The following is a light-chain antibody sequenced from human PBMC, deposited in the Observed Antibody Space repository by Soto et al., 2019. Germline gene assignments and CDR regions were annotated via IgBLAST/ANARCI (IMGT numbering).Light chain of an antibody. CDR1: QGISHW. Sequence: DIQMTQSPSSVSASVGDRVTITCRASQGISHWLAWYQLKPGKAPKLLIYAASTLHSGVPSRFSGSGSGTDFTLTISNLQPEDFATYYCQQTSTCPPVTFGQGTRLDIK. CDR2: AAS. J-gene: IGKJ5*01. V-gene: IGKV1-12*01. CDR3: QQTSTCPPVT.